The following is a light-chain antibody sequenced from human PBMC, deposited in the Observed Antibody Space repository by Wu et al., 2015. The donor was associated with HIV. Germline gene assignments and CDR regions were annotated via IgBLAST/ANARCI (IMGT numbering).Light chain of an antibody. CDR3: QQYNDWLPIT. CDR1: QSINYN. CDR2: SAS. V-gene: IGKV3-15*01. Sequence: EIVMTQSPATLSVSPGERATLSCRASQSINYNLAWYQQKPGLPPRLLIYSASSRATHIPDRFSGSGSGTEFTLTISSLQSEDFAVYYCQQYNDWLPITLGQGTRVEIK. J-gene: IGKJ5*01.